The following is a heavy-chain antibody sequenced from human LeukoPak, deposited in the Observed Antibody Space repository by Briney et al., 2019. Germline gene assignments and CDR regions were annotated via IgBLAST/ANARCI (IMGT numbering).Heavy chain of an antibody. D-gene: IGHD2-15*01. Sequence: PGGSLRLSCAASGFTVSSNYMSWVRQAPGKGLEWVSVIYAGGTTYYADSVKGRFTISRDNSNNTVSLQMNSLRAEDTAVYYCASPGHCSGVNCWGQGTLVTVST. J-gene: IGHJ4*02. CDR2: IYAGGTT. V-gene: IGHV3-53*01. CDR3: ASPGHCSGVNC. CDR1: GFTVSSNY.